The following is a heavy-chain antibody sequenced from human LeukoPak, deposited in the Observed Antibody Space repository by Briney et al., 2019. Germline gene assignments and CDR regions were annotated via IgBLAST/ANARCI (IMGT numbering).Heavy chain of an antibody. CDR2: INHSGST. D-gene: IGHD4/OR15-4a*01. Sequence: SETLSLTCAVYGGSLSGYYWSWIRQPPGKGLEWIGEINHSGSTNYNPSLKSRVTISVDMSKNQFSLKLSSVTAADTAVYYCARGPPAKPGTGYYYGMDVWGQGTTVTVSS. V-gene: IGHV4-34*01. J-gene: IGHJ6*02. CDR3: ARGPPAKPGTGYYYGMDV. CDR1: GGSLSGYY.